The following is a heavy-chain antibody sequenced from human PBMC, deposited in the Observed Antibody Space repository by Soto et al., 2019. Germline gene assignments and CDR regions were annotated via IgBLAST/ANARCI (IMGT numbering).Heavy chain of an antibody. CDR2: ISNDGRAQ. Sequence: GGSLRLSCTSSTVTINVHGIQWVRQAPGKGLEWVAFISNDGRAQYYADSVKGRFTISRDYSKNTVDLQMNSLRNEETAVYYCARDIWSGDYKWFHSRGPGTLVTVSX. D-gene: IGHD3-3*01. V-gene: IGHV3-30*03. CDR3: ARDIWSGDYKWFHS. J-gene: IGHJ5*01. CDR1: TVTINVHG.